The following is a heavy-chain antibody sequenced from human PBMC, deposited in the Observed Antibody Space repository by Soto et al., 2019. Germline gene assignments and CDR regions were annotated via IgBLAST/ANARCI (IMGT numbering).Heavy chain of an antibody. CDR3: AKDIPYYDYIWGSYDAFDI. Sequence: GGSLRLSCAASGFTFSSYGMHWVRQAPGKGLEWVAVISYDGSNKYYADSVKGRFTISRDNSKNTLYLQMNSLRAEDTAVYYCAKDIPYYDYIWGSYDAFDIWGQGTMVTVSS. D-gene: IGHD3-16*01. J-gene: IGHJ3*02. V-gene: IGHV3-30*18. CDR1: GFTFSSYG. CDR2: ISYDGSNK.